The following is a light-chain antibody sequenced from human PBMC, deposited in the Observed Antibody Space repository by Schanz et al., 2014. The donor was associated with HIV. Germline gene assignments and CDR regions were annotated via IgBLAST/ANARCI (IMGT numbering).Light chain of an antibody. CDR2: DVS. V-gene: IGLV2-11*01. J-gene: IGLJ3*02. CDR3: SSYAGTNNLWV. CDR1: SSDVGGYNY. Sequence: QSALTQPRSVSGSPGQSVTISCTGTSSDVGGYNYVSWYQQHPGKAPKLMIYDVSKRPSGVPDRFSGSKSDNTASLTVSGLQAEDEADYYCSSYAGTNNLWVFGGGTKLTVL.